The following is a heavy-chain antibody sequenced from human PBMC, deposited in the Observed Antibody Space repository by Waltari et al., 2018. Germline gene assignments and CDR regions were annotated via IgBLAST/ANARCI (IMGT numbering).Heavy chain of an antibody. CDR2: IYYTGRT. CDR1: DASIGTHY. CDR3: ARVAEAGKNWYFDL. V-gene: IGHV4-59*11. J-gene: IGHJ2*01. D-gene: IGHD6-19*01. Sequence: QVHLQESGPGLVKSSETLSLTCSVSDASIGTHYWSWIRQPPGKGLEWIGYIYYTGRTDHNPSLNSRATISVDRSKDQISLRLSSVTAADTAVYYCARVAEAGKNWYFDLWGRGTLVTVSS.